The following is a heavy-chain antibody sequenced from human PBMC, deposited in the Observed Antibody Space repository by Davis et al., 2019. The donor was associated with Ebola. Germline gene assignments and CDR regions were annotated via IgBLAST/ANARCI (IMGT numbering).Heavy chain of an antibody. V-gene: IGHV3-53*01. Sequence: GESLKISCAASGFTVSSNYMNWVRQAPGKGLEWVSGIYSGGSTYCADSVKGRFTISRDNSKNTLFLQMNTLRAEDAAVYYCAGGTRSGWHLEYWGRGTLVTVSS. CDR3: AGGTRSGWHLEY. CDR2: IYSGGST. CDR1: GFTVSSNY. J-gene: IGHJ4*02. D-gene: IGHD6-19*01.